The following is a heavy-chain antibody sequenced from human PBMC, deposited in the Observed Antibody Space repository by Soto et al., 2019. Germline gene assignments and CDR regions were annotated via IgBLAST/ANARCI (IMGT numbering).Heavy chain of an antibody. Sequence: GRPLRLSCAAAGCTIGSYAMRWVRQAPGKGLEWVAVISYDGSNKYYADSVKGRFTISRDNSKNTLYLQMNSLKTEDTAVYYCTKDVFTVVTTSGLDYWGQGTLVTVSS. CDR1: GCTIGSYA. CDR3: TKDVFTVVTTSGLDY. D-gene: IGHD2-15*01. CDR2: ISYDGSNK. J-gene: IGHJ4*02. V-gene: IGHV3-30-3*01.